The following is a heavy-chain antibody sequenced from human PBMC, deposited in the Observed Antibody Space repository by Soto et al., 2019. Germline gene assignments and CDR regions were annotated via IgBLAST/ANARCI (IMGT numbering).Heavy chain of an antibody. D-gene: IGHD1-1*01. V-gene: IGHV1-2*04. CDR2: INPNSGGT. J-gene: IGHJ4*02. Sequence: QVQLVQSGAEVKKPGASVKVSCKASGYTFTGYYMHWVRQAPGQGLEWMGWINPNSGGTNYAQKFQGWVTMTRDTSISTAYMELRRLRSDDTAVYYCAILNLPRGTGTSDYWGQGTLVTVSS. CDR1: GYTFTGYY. CDR3: AILNLPRGTGTSDY.